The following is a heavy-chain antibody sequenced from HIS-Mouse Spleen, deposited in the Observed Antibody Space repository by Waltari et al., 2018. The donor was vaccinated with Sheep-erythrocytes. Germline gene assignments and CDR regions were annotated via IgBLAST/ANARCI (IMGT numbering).Heavy chain of an antibody. J-gene: IGHJ4*02. Sequence: EVQLVESGGGLVKPGGSLRLSCAASGFTFSSYSMNWVRQAPGKGLEWVSTISSSSSYIYYADSVKSRLTISRDNAKNSLYLQMNSLRAEDTAVYYCARVASGATFDYWGQGTLVTVSS. CDR2: ISSSSSYI. V-gene: IGHV3-21*01. D-gene: IGHD1-26*01. CDR1: GFTFSSYS. CDR3: ARVASGATFDY.